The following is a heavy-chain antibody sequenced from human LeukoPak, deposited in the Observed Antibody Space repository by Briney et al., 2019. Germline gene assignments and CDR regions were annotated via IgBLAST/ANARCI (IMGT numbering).Heavy chain of an antibody. Sequence: GGYLRLSCAASGFIFSDYYMSWIRQAPGKGLEWLSYIHFRNSPIYYADSVKGRFTISRDNAKNSLYLQINSLRVEDTAMYYCARVVDGVTGSDYWGQGTLVTVSS. J-gene: IGHJ4*02. D-gene: IGHD2-8*01. V-gene: IGHV3-11*04. CDR3: ARVVDGVTGSDY. CDR1: GFIFSDYY. CDR2: IHFRNSPI.